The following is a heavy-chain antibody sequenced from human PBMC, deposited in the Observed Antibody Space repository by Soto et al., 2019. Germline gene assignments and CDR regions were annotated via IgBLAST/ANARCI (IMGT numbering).Heavy chain of an antibody. V-gene: IGHV3-11*04. D-gene: IGHD3-22*01. J-gene: IGHJ4*02. CDR2: ISNSGSTK. Sequence: GGSLRLSCAASGFTFSDYYMSWIRQAPGKGLEWVSYISNSGSTKFYADSVTGRFTISRDNSRNTLFLQMNSLRAEDTAVYYCARDYYKYYDSSGYYRSPAYWGQGTLVTVSS. CDR1: GFTFSDYY. CDR3: ARDYYKYYDSSGYYRSPAY.